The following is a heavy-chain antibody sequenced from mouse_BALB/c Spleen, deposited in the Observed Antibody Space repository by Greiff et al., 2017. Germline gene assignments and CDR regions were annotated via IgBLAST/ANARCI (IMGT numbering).Heavy chain of an antibody. CDR1: GYTFTSYN. Sequence: LQQSGAELVKPGASVKMSCKASGYTFTSYNMHWVKQTPGQGLEWIGAIYPGNGDTSYNQNFKGKATLTADKSSSTAYMQLSSLTSEDSAVYYCARSGYGYPFAYWGQGTLVTVSA. J-gene: IGHJ3*01. D-gene: IGHD2-2*01. V-gene: IGHV1-12*01. CDR3: ARSGYGYPFAY. CDR2: IYPGNGDT.